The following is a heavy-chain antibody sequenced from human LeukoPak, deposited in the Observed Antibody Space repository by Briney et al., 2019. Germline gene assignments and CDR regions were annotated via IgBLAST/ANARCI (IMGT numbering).Heavy chain of an antibody. CDR3: AKVSGYSYGFFDY. V-gene: IGHV3-9*01. Sequence: GGSLRLSCAASGFTFDDYAMHWVRQAPRKGLEWVSGISWNSGNIDYADSVKGRFTISRDNAKNSLYLQMASLRAEDTALYYCAKVSGYSYGFFDYWGQGSLVTVSS. CDR2: ISWNSGNI. CDR1: GFTFDDYA. D-gene: IGHD5-18*01. J-gene: IGHJ4*02.